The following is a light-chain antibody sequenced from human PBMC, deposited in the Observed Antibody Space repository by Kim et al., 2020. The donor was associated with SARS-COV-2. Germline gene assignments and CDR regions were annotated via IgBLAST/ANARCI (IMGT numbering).Light chain of an antibody. CDR3: NARDSSGNHLV. V-gene: IGLV3-19*01. Sequence: ALGQTVRITCQGDNLRSLYASWYQQKPGQAPVLVIYGKNNRPSGIPDRFAGSSAGNTASLTITGAQAEDEADYYCNARDSSGNHLVFGGGTQLTVL. CDR2: GKN. J-gene: IGLJ3*02. CDR1: NLRSLY.